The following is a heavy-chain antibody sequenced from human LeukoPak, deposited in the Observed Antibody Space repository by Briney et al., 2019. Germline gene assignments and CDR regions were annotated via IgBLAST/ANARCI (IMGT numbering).Heavy chain of an antibody. CDR1: GLTVSNNY. CDR3: ARDKDA. J-gene: IGHJ5*02. V-gene: IGHV3-66*01. Sequence: GGSLRLSCVVSGLTVSNNYMSWVRQAPGKGLEWVSVIYSDGTTRNADSVKGRFTISGDNSKNTVYLQMDSLGAEDTAVYYCARDKDAWGQGTLVTVSS. CDR2: IYSDGTT.